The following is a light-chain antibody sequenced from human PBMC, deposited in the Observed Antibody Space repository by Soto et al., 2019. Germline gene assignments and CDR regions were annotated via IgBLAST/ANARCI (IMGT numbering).Light chain of an antibody. Sequence: TQSPGTLSLSPGERATLSCRASQSVSSSYLAWYQQKPGKAPKLLIYDASSLESGVPSRFSGSGSGTEFTLTISSLQPDDFATYYCQQYNSYPWTFGQGTKVDIK. V-gene: IGKV1-5*01. CDR2: DAS. J-gene: IGKJ1*01. CDR1: QSVSSS. CDR3: QQYNSYPWT.